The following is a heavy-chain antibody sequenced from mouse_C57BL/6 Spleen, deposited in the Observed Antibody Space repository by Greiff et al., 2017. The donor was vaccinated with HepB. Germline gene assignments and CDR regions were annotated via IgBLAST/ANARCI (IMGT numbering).Heavy chain of an antibody. Sequence: EVKLQESGPGLVKPSQSLSLTCSVTGYSITSGYYWNWIRQFPGNKLEWMGYISYDGSNNYNPSLKNRISITRDTSKNQFFLKLNSVTTEDTATYYCARDRGLLDYWGQGTTLTVSS. V-gene: IGHV3-6*01. D-gene: IGHD2-4*01. CDR2: ISYDGSN. CDR3: ARDRGLLDY. J-gene: IGHJ2*01. CDR1: GYSITSGYY.